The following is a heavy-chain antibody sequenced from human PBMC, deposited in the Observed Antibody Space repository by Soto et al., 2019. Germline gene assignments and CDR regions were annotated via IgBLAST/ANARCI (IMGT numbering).Heavy chain of an antibody. CDR2: IYHSGST. CDR3: ARLRGYSYGGLDY. J-gene: IGHJ4*02. CDR1: GGSISTNYFY. Sequence: SETLSLTCTVSGGSISTNYFYWGWIRQPPGKGLEWIGSIYHSGSTYYNPSLKSRVTISVDTSKNQVSLKVSSVTVADTAVYYCARLRGYSYGGLDYWGQGTLVTVSS. V-gene: IGHV4-39*01. D-gene: IGHD5-18*01.